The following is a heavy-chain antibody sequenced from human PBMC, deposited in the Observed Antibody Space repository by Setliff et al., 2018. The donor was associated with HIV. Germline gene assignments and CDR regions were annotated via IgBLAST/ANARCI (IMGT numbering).Heavy chain of an antibody. J-gene: IGHJ4*02. V-gene: IGHV7-4-1*02. CDR1: GYTFTSYP. Sequence: ASVKVSCKASGYTFTSYPMNWVRQAPGQGLEWMGWINTNTAKPTYAQGFTGRFVFSLDTSVSTAYLQISSLKPDDTAVYYCARDFGRTLDYWGRGTLVTVSS. CDR3: ARDFGRTLDY. D-gene: IGHD3-3*01. CDR2: INTNTAKP.